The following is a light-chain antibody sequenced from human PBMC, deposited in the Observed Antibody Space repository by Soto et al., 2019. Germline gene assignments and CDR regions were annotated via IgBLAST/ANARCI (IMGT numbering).Light chain of an antibody. CDR2: GAS. CDR3: QQYMSSVT. V-gene: IGKV3-20*01. CDR1: QSVDTTF. J-gene: IGKJ1*01. Sequence: EIVLTQSPGSLSLSPGQRATLSCRASQSVDTTFFAWYQKKPGQAPRLLIYGASKRATGIPDRFSGSRSGTDFTLIISRLEPEDFAVYYCQQYMSSVTFGQGTKVEIK.